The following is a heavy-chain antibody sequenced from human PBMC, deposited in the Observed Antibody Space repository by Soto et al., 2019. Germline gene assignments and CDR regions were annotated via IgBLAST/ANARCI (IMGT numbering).Heavy chain of an antibody. Sequence: QITLKESGPTLVKPTQTLTLTCTFSGFSLSTTGVAVGWIRQPPGKALECLALVFWDNDKRYSPSLKNRLTITKDTSKNQVVLTMTNMDPVDTATYYCARRLGWSSDFDIWGQGTLVTVSS. CDR2: VFWDNDK. CDR1: GFSLSTTGVA. V-gene: IGHV2-5*02. D-gene: IGHD1-26*01. CDR3: ARRLGWSSDFDI. J-gene: IGHJ3*02.